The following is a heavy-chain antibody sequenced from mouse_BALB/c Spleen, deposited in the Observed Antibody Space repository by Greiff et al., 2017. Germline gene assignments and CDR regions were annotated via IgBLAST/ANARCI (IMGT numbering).Heavy chain of an antibody. CDR3: ARDGSSYVYYAMDY. V-gene: IGHV14-3*02. J-gene: IGHJ4*01. D-gene: IGHD1-1*01. CDR2: IDPANGNT. CDR1: GFNIKDTY. Sequence: EVKLEESGAELVKPGASVKLSCTASGFNIKDTYMHWVKQRPEQGLEWIGRIDPANGNTKYDPKFQGKATITADTSSNTAYLQLSSLTSEDTAVYYCARDGSSYVYYAMDYWGQGTSVTVSS.